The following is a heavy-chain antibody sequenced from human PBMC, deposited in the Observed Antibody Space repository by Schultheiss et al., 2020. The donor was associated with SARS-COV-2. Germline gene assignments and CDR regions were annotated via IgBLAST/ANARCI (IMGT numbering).Heavy chain of an antibody. D-gene: IGHD3-3*01. CDR3: ARGKGGYDFWSGVYYYYGMDV. CDR1: GFTFSSYE. J-gene: IGHJ6*02. CDR2: ISSSGSTI. Sequence: GGSLRLSCAASGFTFSSYEMNWVRQAPGKGLEWVSYISSSGSTIYYVDSVKGRFTISRDNAKNSLYLQMNSLRAEDTAVYYCARGKGGYDFWSGVYYYYGMDVWGQGTTVTVSS. V-gene: IGHV3-48*03.